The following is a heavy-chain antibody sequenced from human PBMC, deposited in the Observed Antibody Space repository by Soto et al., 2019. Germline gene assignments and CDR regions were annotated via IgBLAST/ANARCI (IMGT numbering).Heavy chain of an antibody. CDR1: GGSISSGGYY. J-gene: IGHJ6*02. D-gene: IGHD6-13*01. CDR3: ARDGSSWPNYYGMDV. V-gene: IGHV4-31*03. Sequence: QVQLQESGPGLVKPSQTLSLTCTVSGGSISSGGYYWSWIRQHPGKGLEWIGYIYYSGSTYYNPSLRSRVTISVDTSKNQFSLKLSSVTAADTAVYYCARDGSSWPNYYGMDVWGQGTTVTVS. CDR2: IYYSGST.